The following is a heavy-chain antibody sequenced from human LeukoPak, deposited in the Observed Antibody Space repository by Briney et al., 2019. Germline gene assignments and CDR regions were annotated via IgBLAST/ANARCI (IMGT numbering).Heavy chain of an antibody. CDR3: AKSMSTHYRGFFDY. Sequence: PGGSLRLSCAASGFTFTTYAMSLVRQAPGKGLEWISSISKDGDYTYYADSVKGRLSVSRDNSQNTLYLQIKSLRAEDTAMYYCAKSMSTHYRGFFDYWGQGTLVTVSS. J-gene: IGHJ4*02. CDR1: GFTFTTYA. V-gene: IGHV3-23*01. CDR2: ISKDGDYT. D-gene: IGHD5/OR15-5a*01.